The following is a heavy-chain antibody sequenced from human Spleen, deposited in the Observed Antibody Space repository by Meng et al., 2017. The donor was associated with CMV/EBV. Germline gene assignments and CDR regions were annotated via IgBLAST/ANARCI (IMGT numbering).Heavy chain of an antibody. CDR1: GFTVSSKY. Sequence: GGSLRLSCAVSGFTVSSKYMTWVRQAPGKGLEWVSVIYSGASTYYADSVKGRLTISRDNSENTLYLQMTSLRGEDTAVYFCARDGPDYSNYGEYGMDVWGPGTTVTVSS. J-gene: IGHJ6*02. D-gene: IGHD4-11*01. V-gene: IGHV3-66*01. CDR2: IYSGAST. CDR3: ARDGPDYSNYGEYGMDV.